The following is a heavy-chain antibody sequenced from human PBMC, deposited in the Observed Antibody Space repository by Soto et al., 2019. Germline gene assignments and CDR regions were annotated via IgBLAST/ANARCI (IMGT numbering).Heavy chain of an antibody. V-gene: IGHV3-23*01. CDR1: GFTFSSYA. CDR2: ISGSGGST. D-gene: IGHD1-7*01. Sequence: EVQLLESGGGLVQPGGSLRLSCAASGFTFSSYAMSWVRQAPGKGLEWVSAISGSGGSTYYADSVKGRFTISRDNSKNTLYLQMNSLRAEDTAVYYCATLLGDLYNWNSWNYYYGMDVWGQGTTVTVSS. J-gene: IGHJ6*02. CDR3: ATLLGDLYNWNSWNYYYGMDV.